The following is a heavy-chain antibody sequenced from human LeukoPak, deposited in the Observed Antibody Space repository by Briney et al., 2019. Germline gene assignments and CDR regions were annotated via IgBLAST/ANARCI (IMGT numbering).Heavy chain of an antibody. CDR1: GFTFSDYA. CDR2: LSYGGTNK. D-gene: IGHD3-3*01. J-gene: IGHJ3*01. Sequence: PGGSLRLSCAASGFTFSDYAMHWVRQAPGKGLEWVAVLSYGGTNKYYADSVKGRFTISRDNSKSTMFLQMNSLRAEDTAVYHCARDRSGYANDAFDFWGQGTMVTVSS. CDR3: ARDRSGYANDAFDF. V-gene: IGHV3-30-3*01.